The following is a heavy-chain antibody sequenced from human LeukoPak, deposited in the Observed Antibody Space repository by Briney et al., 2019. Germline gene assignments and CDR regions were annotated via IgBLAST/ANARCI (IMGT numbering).Heavy chain of an antibody. J-gene: IGHJ4*02. D-gene: IGHD1-26*01. CDR2: ISSSGSTI. V-gene: IGHV3-48*03. CDR1: GFTFSSYE. Sequence: GGSLRLSCAASGFTFSSYEMNWVRQAPGKGLKWVSYISSSGSTIYYADSVKGRFTISRDNAKNSLYLQMNSLRAEDTAVYYCARDGKRGKYYFDYWGQGTLVTVSS. CDR3: ARDGKRGKYYFDY.